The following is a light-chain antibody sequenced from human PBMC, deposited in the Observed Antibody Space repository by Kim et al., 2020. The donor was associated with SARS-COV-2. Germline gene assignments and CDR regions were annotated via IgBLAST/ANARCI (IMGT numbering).Light chain of an antibody. CDR1: SSNIGNNY. Sequence: GPKVTISCSGSSSNIGNNYVSWYRRLPGTAPKLLIYDNNKRPSGIPDRFSGSKSGTSATLGITGLQTGDEAYYYCGTWDSSLSAVVFGGGTQLTVL. V-gene: IGLV1-51*01. J-gene: IGLJ2*01. CDR2: DNN. CDR3: GTWDSSLSAVV.